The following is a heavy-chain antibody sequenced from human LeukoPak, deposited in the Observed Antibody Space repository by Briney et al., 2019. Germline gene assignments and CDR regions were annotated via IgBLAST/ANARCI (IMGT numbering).Heavy chain of an antibody. D-gene: IGHD6-19*01. J-gene: IGHJ3*01. V-gene: IGHV5-51*01. CDR1: GYSFTSYW. Sequence: GESLKISCKGSGYSFTSYWIGWVRQMPGKGLEWMGIIYPGDSDTKYSPSSQGQVTTSADKSASTAYLQWSSLKASDAAMYYCARRYSSGLFDAFDVWGQGTMVTVSS. CDR3: ARRYSSGLFDAFDV. CDR2: IYPGDSDT.